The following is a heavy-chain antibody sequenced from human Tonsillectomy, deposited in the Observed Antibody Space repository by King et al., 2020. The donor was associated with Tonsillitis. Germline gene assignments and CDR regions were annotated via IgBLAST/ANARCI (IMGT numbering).Heavy chain of an antibody. J-gene: IGHJ4*02. CDR2: IRYDGSKK. V-gene: IGHV3-30*02. D-gene: IGHD4-17*01. CDR1: GFTFSSYG. CDR3: AKDLDGDYFDD. Sequence: VQLVESGGGVVQPGGSLRLSCAASGFTFSSYGMHWVRQAPGKGLEWVAFIRYDGSKKDFADSVKGRFTISRDNSKNTLYLQMNSLRAEDTAVYYCAKDLDGDYFDDWGQGTLVTVSS.